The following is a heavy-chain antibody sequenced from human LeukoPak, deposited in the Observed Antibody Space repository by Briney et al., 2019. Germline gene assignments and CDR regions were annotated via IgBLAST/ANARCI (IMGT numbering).Heavy chain of an antibody. Sequence: GGSLRLSCAASGFTFSDYYMSWIRQAPGKGLGWVSYISSSGSTIYYADSVKGRFTISRDNAKNSLYLQMNSLRAEDTAVYYCASHYDSSGYLVYWGQGTLVTVSS. D-gene: IGHD3-22*01. J-gene: IGHJ4*02. CDR1: GFTFSDYY. CDR3: ASHYDSSGYLVY. CDR2: ISSSGSTI. V-gene: IGHV3-11*04.